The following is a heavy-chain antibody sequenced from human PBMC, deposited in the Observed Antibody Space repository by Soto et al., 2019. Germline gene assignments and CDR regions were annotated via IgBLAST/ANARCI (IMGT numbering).Heavy chain of an antibody. V-gene: IGHV1-2*04. Sequence: VASVKVSCKASGYTFTGYYMHWVRQAPGQGLEWMGWINPNSGGTNYAQKFQGWVTMTRDTSISTAYMELSRLRSDDTAVYYCARVSRYSSASAPFDYWGQGTLVTVSS. J-gene: IGHJ4*02. CDR2: INPNSGGT. CDR1: GYTFTGYY. D-gene: IGHD6-6*01. CDR3: ARVSRYSSASAPFDY.